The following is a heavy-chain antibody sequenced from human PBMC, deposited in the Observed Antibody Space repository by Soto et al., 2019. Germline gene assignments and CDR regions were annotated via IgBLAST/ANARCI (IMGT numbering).Heavy chain of an antibody. CDR1: GFTFSSYG. CDR2: IWYDGSNK. J-gene: IGHJ4*02. CDR3: GREGATDYYDSSGSIDY. D-gene: IGHD3-22*01. Sequence: GGSLRLSCAASGFTFSSYGMHWVRQAPGKGLEWVAVIWYDGSNKYSADSVKGRFTISRDNSKNTLYLQMNSLRAEDTAVYYCGREGATDYYDSSGSIDYWGQGTLFTVSS. V-gene: IGHV3-33*01.